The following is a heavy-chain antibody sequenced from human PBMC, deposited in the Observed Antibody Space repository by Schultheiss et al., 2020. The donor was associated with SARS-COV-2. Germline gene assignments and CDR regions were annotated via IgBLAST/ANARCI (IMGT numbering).Heavy chain of an antibody. CDR1: GFTFSSYA. D-gene: IGHD7-27*01. CDR2: ISSSSSYI. V-gene: IGHV3-21*01. Sequence: GGSLRLSCSASGFTFSSYAMHWVRQAPGKGLEWVSSISSSSSYIYYADSVKGRFTISRDNAKNSLYLQMNSLRAEDTAVYYCARDYELTGDSGADYWGQGTLVTVSS. CDR3: ARDYELTGDSGADY. J-gene: IGHJ4*02.